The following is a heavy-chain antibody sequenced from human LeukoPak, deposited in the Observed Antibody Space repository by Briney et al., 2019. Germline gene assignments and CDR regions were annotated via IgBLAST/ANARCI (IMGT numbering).Heavy chain of an antibody. CDR1: GFTFSSYA. V-gene: IGHV3-23*01. Sequence: PGGSLRLSCAASGFTFSSYAMSWVRQAPGKGLEWVSAISGSGGSTYYADSVKGRFTISRDNAKNSLYLQMNSLRAEDTAVYYCARDRYSSSWVVAFDIWGQGTMVTVSS. J-gene: IGHJ3*02. CDR3: ARDRYSSSWVVAFDI. D-gene: IGHD6-13*01. CDR2: ISGSGGST.